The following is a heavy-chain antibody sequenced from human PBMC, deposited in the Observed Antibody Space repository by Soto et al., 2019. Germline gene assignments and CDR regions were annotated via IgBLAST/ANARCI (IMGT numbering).Heavy chain of an antibody. CDR2: ITGSGGGT. J-gene: IGHJ6*02. CDR3: AKWDTHGIIPPTVGGNYYYYDMDV. CDR1: GFMFVNYA. V-gene: IGHV3-23*01. Sequence: PWGSLRLSCAASGFMFVNYAIGFVRHSSLRWLEWVSAITGSGGGTYYADSVKGRVTVSRDNSKNTLYPQMHSLRAEDTAIFFCAKWDTHGIIPPTVGGNYYYYDMDVWGQGTRVTVSS. D-gene: IGHD5-18*01.